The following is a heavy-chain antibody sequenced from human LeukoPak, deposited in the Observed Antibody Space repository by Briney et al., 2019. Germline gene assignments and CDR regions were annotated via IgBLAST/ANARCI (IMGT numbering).Heavy chain of an antibody. Sequence: GGSLRLSCAASGFTLSNYGMHWVRQAPGKGLEWVTFIQYDGSNKYYADSVKGRFTISRDNSKNTLYLQMNSLRAEDTAVYYCAKVPGYYWGQGTLVTVSS. CDR2: IQYDGSNK. J-gene: IGHJ4*02. V-gene: IGHV3-30*02. CDR1: GFTLSNYG. CDR3: AKVPGYY.